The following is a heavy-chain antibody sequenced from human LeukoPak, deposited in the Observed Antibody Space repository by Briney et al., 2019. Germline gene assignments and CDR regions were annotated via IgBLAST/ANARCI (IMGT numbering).Heavy chain of an antibody. V-gene: IGHV1-69*05. D-gene: IGHD3-22*01. J-gene: IGHJ3*02. CDR3: AREGYYDSSGSTYAFDI. CDR2: IIPTFGTA. CDR1: GGTFSSYA. Sequence: ASVKVSCKASGGTFSSYAIGWVRQAPGQGLEWMGGIIPTFGTANYAQKFQGRVTITTDESTSTAYMELSSLRSEDTAVYYCAREGYYDSSGSTYAFDIWGQGTMVTVSS.